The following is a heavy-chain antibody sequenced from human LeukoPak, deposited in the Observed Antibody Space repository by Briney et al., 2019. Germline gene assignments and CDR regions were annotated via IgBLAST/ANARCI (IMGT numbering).Heavy chain of an antibody. D-gene: IGHD3-16*02. V-gene: IGHV4-59*01. J-gene: IGHJ5*02. CDR3: ARDRYDYVWGSYRHQINWFDP. CDR1: GGSISSYY. Sequence: PSETLSLTCTVSGGSISSYYWSWIRQPPGKGLEWIGYIYYSGSTNYNPSLKSRVTISVDTSKNQFSLKLSSVTAADTAVYYCARDRYDYVWGSYRHQINWFDPWGQGTLVTVSS. CDR2: IYYSGST.